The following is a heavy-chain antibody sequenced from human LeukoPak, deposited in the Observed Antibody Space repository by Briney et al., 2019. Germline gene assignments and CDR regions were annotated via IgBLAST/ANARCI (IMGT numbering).Heavy chain of an antibody. V-gene: IGHV1-46*01. CDR3: ARGLYTGYYVSDDISDY. D-gene: IGHD3-9*01. Sequence: ASVKVSCKASGYTFTSYYMHWVRQAPGQGLEWMGIINPSGGSTSYAQKFQGRVTMTRDTSTSTVYMELSSLRSEDTAVYYCARGLYTGYYVSDDISDYWGQGTLVTVSS. J-gene: IGHJ4*02. CDR2: INPSGGST. CDR1: GYTFTSYY.